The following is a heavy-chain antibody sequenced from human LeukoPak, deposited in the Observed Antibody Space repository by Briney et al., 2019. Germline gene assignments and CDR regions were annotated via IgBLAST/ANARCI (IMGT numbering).Heavy chain of an antibody. Sequence: ASVTVSCQGSGGTLSSNAISWVRPAPGRGREWVGWIIPIFGTANYAQKFQGRVTITADESTSTAYMELSSLRSEDTGVYDCAAAGIVGATRFSPFDYWGQGTMVTVSS. J-gene: IGHJ4*02. V-gene: IGHV1-69*13. D-gene: IGHD1-26*01. CDR3: AAAGIVGATRFSPFDY. CDR1: GGTLSSNA. CDR2: IIPIFGTA.